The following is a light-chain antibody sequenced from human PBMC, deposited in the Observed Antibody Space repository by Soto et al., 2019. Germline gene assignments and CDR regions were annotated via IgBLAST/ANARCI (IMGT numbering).Light chain of an antibody. CDR2: KTS. CDR3: LQYNSLPYT. Sequence: DTQVTQSPSTLSAFVGDRVILTCRASQNVNIWLAWYQQRPRKAPKLLIYKTSSLESGVPSRFSGSGSGTEFTLTISSLETDDFGTYFCLQYNSLPYTFGQGTKLEIK. V-gene: IGKV1-5*03. J-gene: IGKJ2*01. CDR1: QNVNIW.